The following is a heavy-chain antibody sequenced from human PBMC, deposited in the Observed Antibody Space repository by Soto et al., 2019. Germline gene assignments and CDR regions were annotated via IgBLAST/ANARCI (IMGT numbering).Heavy chain of an antibody. D-gene: IGHD5-18*01. J-gene: IGHJ4*02. CDR1: GFTFSSYG. CDR3: ARDSETNGYSYDYFDY. CDR2: ISYDGSNK. Sequence: GGSLRLSCAASGFTFSSYGMHWVRQAPGKGLEWVAVISYDGSNKYYADSVKGRFTISRDNSKNTLYLQMNSLRTEDSAVYYCARDSETNGYSYDYFDYWGQGTLVTVSS. V-gene: IGHV3-30*03.